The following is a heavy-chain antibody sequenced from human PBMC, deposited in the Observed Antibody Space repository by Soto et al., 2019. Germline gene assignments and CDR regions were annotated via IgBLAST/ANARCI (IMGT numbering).Heavy chain of an antibody. D-gene: IGHD3-16*01. CDR1: GFGFTFSTSA. CDR2: FRESGGTT. CDR3: AKYDYVWGSPRYFDY. V-gene: IGHV3-23*01. J-gene: IGHJ4*02. Sequence: GGSLRLSCAASGFGFTFSTSAMSWVRQAPGKGLELVSTFRESGGTTHYANSVKGRFTISRDTSKNMLYLQMNSLRAEDTAIYYCAKYDYVWGSPRYFDYWGQGTLVTVSS.